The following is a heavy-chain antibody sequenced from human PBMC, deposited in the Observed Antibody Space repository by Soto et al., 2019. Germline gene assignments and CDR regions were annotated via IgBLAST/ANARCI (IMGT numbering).Heavy chain of an antibody. CDR2: IVVGSGNT. CDR3: AADVDTAMVFDY. CDR1: GFTFTSSA. V-gene: IGHV1-58*01. J-gene: IGHJ4*02. Sequence: SVKVSCKASGFTFTSSAVQWVRQARGQRLEWIGWIVVGSGNTNYAQKFQERVTITRDMSTSTAYMELSSLRSEDTAVYYCAADVDTAMVFDYWGQGTLVTVSS. D-gene: IGHD5-18*01.